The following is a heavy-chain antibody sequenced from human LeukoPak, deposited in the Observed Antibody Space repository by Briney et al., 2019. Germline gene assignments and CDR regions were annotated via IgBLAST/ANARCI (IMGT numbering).Heavy chain of an antibody. CDR1: GFTFSSYE. D-gene: IGHD3-3*02. Sequence: PGGSLRLSCAASGFTFSSYEMNWVRQAPGKGLEWVSYISSSGSTIYYADSVKGRFTISRGNAKNSLYLQMNSLRAEDTAVYYCARMGSRIFGVADAFDIWGQGTMVTVSS. CDR2: ISSSGSTI. V-gene: IGHV3-48*03. J-gene: IGHJ3*02. CDR3: ARMGSRIFGVADAFDI.